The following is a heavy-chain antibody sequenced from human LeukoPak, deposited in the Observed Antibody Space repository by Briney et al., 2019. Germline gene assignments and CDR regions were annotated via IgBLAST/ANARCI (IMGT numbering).Heavy chain of an antibody. CDR3: AKDLWDCSSTSCYGGGFDY. D-gene: IGHD2-2*01. J-gene: IGHJ4*02. V-gene: IGHV3-30*04. Sequence: TGGSLRLSCAASGFTFSSYAMHWVRQAPGKGLEWVAVISYDGSNKYYADSVKGRFTISRDNSKNTLYLQMNSLRAEDTAVYYCAKDLWDCSSTSCYGGGFDYWGQGTLVTVSS. CDR2: ISYDGSNK. CDR1: GFTFSSYA.